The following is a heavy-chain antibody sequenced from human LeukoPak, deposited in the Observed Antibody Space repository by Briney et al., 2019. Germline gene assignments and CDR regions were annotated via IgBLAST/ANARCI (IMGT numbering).Heavy chain of an antibody. CDR1: GFTFSSYG. J-gene: IGHJ4*02. Sequence: PGGSLRLPCVASGFTFSSYGMSWVRQTPGKGLEWVSVIYSGGSTYYADSVKGRFTISRDNSKNTLYLQMNSLRAEDTAVYYCARASNVRGFGELLSFDYWGQGTLVTVSS. D-gene: IGHD3-10*01. CDR3: ARASNVRGFGELLSFDY. CDR2: IYSGGST. V-gene: IGHV3-66*01.